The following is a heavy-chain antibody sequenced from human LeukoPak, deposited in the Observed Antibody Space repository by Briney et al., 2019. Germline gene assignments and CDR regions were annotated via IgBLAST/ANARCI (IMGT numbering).Heavy chain of an antibody. CDR1: GYTFTGYY. Sequence: ASVTVSCKSSGYTFTGYYMHWVRQAPGQGLEWMGWTNPNTGGTNYAQKFQGRVTMTRDTSISTAYMELSRLRSDDTAVYYCARVRVGTAMVGGYFDYWGQGTLVTVSS. D-gene: IGHD5-18*01. CDR3: ARVRVGTAMVGGYFDY. V-gene: IGHV1-2*02. J-gene: IGHJ4*02. CDR2: TNPNTGGT.